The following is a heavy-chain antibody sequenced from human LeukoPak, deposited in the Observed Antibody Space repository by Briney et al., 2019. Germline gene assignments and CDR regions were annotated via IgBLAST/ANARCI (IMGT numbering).Heavy chain of an antibody. D-gene: IGHD6-19*01. CDR3: ARVRLGSGWSLFDF. Sequence: GGSLRLSCAASGFTVSSNFMSWVRQAPGKGLEWVSFTYSGGSTYYADSVKGRFTISRDNSKSTLYLQMNSLRAEDTAVYYCARVRLGSGWSLFDFWGQGTLVTVSS. J-gene: IGHJ4*02. CDR1: GFTVSSNF. CDR2: TYSGGST. V-gene: IGHV3-53*01.